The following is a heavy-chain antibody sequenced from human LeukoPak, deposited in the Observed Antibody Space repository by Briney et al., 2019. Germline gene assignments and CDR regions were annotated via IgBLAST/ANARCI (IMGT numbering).Heavy chain of an antibody. V-gene: IGHV3-30-3*01. CDR2: ISYDGSNK. Sequence: QTGGSLRLSCAASGFTFSSYAMHWVRQAPGKGLEWVAVISYDGSNKYYADSVKGRFTISRDNSKNTLYLQMNSLRAEDTAVYYCARDWGAYDLATDFDYWGQGTLVTVSS. J-gene: IGHJ4*02. CDR3: ARDWGAYDLATDFDY. D-gene: IGHD3-16*01. CDR1: GFTFSSYA.